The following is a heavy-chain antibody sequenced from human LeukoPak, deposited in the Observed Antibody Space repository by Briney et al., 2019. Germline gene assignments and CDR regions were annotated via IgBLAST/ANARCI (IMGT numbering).Heavy chain of an antibody. V-gene: IGHV4-4*07. D-gene: IGHD2-15*01. Sequence: PSETRSLTCTVAGRSISIYYWSWIRHPAGKGREWIGRFYTSGSTNSNPSLKSQATMSVDTPKNQFSLKLSSVTAADTAVYYCARDGGYCSGGSCYSLSSFWFDPWGQGTLVTVSS. CDR2: FYTSGST. CDR3: ARDGGYCSGGSCYSLSSFWFDP. J-gene: IGHJ5*02. CDR1: GRSISIYY.